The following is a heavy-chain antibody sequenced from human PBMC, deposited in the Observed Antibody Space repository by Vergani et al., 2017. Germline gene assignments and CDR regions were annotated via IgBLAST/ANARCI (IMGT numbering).Heavy chain of an antibody. CDR3: ATKSCGTPGWQIGYFRE. Sequence: QVHLVESGGGVVQTGRSLRLSCVVSGFTYSYYGMHWVRQAPGKGLEWVAVISYDGTQKYYADSVKGRFTISRDNSKSTLYLQMNSLRTEDTAVYYCATKSCGTPGWQIGYFREWGQGTLVTVSS. J-gene: IGHJ1*01. V-gene: IGHV3-30*03. CDR1: GFTYSYYG. CDR2: ISYDGTQK. D-gene: IGHD1-1*01.